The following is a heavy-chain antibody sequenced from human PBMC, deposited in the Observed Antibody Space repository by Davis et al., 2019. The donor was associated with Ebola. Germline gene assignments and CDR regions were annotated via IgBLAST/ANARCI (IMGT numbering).Heavy chain of an antibody. CDR1: GFTFSSYA. CDR2: ISSNGGST. D-gene: IGHD3-3*01. Sequence: GGSLRLSCSASGFTFSSYAMHWVRQAPGKGLEYVSAISSNGGSTYYADSVKGRFTISRDNSKNTLYLQMSSLRAEDTAVYYCVKDRLRFLEWLLSERRPDYFDYWGQGTLVTVSS. V-gene: IGHV3-64D*06. CDR3: VKDRLRFLEWLLSERRPDYFDY. J-gene: IGHJ4*02.